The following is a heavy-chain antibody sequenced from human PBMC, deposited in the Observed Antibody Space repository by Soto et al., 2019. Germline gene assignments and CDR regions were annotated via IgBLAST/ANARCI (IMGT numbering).Heavy chain of an antibody. CDR2: IYHSGST. CDR1: GGSISSSNW. V-gene: IGHV4-4*02. J-gene: IGHJ3*02. Sequence: QVQLQESGPGLVKPSGTLSLTCAVSGGSISSSNWWSWVRQPPGKGLEWIGEIYHSGSTNYNPSLRRLATISVDRSKNQFSMKLSSVTAADTAVYYCARVGYSSSWGAVDIWGQGTMVTVSS. D-gene: IGHD6-13*01. CDR3: ARVGYSSSWGAVDI.